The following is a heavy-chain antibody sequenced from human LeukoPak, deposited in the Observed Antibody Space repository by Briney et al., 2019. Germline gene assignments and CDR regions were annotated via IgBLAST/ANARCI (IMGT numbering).Heavy chain of an antibody. V-gene: IGHV3-30*18. CDR3: AKGGYSRIAGTFDS. Sequence: GGSLRLSCAASGFTFSSYGMHWVRQAPGKGLEWVAVISYGGSNTYYADSVKGRFTISRDNPKNTLYLQMDSLRAEDTAVYYCAKGGYSRIAGTFDSWGQGTLVTVSS. J-gene: IGHJ4*02. CDR2: ISYGGSNT. CDR1: GFTFSSYG. D-gene: IGHD5-12*01.